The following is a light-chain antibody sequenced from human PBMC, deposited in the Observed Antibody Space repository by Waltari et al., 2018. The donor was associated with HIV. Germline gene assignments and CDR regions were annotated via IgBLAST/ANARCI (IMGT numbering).Light chain of an antibody. Sequence: QSALTQPASVSASPGQSITISCTGTSSDVGAYDYVSWYQYHPGKAPNLRISEVRSRPSWVSNRFSGSKSGNTASLTISGLQAEDEADYYCCSYTSSGTLVFGGGTKLTVL. J-gene: IGLJ2*01. CDR3: CSYTSSGTLV. CDR1: SSDVGAYDY. V-gene: IGLV2-14*01. CDR2: EVR.